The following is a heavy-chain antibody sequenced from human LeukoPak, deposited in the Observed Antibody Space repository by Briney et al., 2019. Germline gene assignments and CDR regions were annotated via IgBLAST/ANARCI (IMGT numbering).Heavy chain of an antibody. J-gene: IGHJ5*02. CDR2: IYTSGST. D-gene: IGHD6-13*01. CDR3: ARDSSSSPGNEEPKWYNWFDP. CDR1: GGSISSYY. Sequence: PSETLSLTCTVSGGSISSYYWSWIRQPAGKGLEWIGRIYTSGSTNYNPSLKSRVTMSVDTSKNQFSLKLSSVTAADTAVYYCARDSSSSPGNEEPKWYNWFDPWGQGTLVTVSS. V-gene: IGHV4-4*07.